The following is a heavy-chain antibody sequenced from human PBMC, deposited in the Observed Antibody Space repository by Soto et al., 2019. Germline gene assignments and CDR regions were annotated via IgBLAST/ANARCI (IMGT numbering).Heavy chain of an antibody. CDR2: ISSSSSTI. CDR1: GLTFSTYW. CDR3: ARAGFRGSSGSPPPRY. V-gene: IGHV3-48*01. Sequence: PGGSLRLSCAASGLTFSTYWMHWVRQAPGKGLEWVSYISSSSSTIYYADSVKGRFTISRDNAKNSLYLQMNSLRAEDTAVFYCARAGFRGSSGSPPPRYWGQGTLVTVSS. J-gene: IGHJ4*02. D-gene: IGHD6-6*01.